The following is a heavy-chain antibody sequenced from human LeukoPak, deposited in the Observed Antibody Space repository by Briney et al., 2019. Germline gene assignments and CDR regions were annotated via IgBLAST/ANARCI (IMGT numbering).Heavy chain of an antibody. CDR2: IYTSGRT. CDR1: GGSISSYY. D-gene: IGHD3-10*01. Sequence: SETLSLTCTVSGGSISSYYWSWIRQPAGKGLEWIGRIYTSGRTNYNPSLKSRVTMSVDTSKNQLSLKLSSVTAADTAVYYCARGGQYGSGSYYTYYYCGMDVWGQGTTVTVSS. CDR3: ARGGQYGSGSYYTYYYCGMDV. J-gene: IGHJ6*02. V-gene: IGHV4-4*07.